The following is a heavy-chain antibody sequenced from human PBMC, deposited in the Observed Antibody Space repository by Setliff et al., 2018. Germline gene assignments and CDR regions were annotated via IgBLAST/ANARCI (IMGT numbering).Heavy chain of an antibody. V-gene: IGHV3-48*01. D-gene: IGHD6-19*01. CDR3: ARASSIAVAGSSI. CDR2: ISSGSGII. J-gene: IGHJ4*02. CDR1: GFIFSAYD. Sequence: GGSLRLSCAASGFIFSAYDMNWVRQAPGKGPEWVAHISSGSGIIKYADSVNGRFTVSRDNAKNSLFLQMNSLRAADTAVYYCARASSIAVAGSSIWGQGTLVTVSS.